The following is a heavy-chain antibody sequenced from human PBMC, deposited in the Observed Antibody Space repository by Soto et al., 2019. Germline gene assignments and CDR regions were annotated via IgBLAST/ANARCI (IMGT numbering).Heavy chain of an antibody. D-gene: IGHD4-17*01. Sequence: GGSLRLSCAASGFTFSSHWMSWVRQAPGKGLEWLASIKQDGSEKHYVDSVKGRFTISRDDAKNSLYLQMNSLRVEDTAVYYCAKDRPTVVTPDVFDICGQGTMVPVSS. CDR1: GFTFSSHW. CDR2: IKQDGSEK. CDR3: AKDRPTVVTPDVFDI. J-gene: IGHJ3*02. V-gene: IGHV3-7*01.